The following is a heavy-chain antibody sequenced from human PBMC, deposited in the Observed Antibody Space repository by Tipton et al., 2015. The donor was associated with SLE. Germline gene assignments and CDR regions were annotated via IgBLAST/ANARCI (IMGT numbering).Heavy chain of an antibody. V-gene: IGHV4-59*11. D-gene: IGHD6-25*01. CDR1: GVSMRSHY. CDR3: AKERSSASFDY. Sequence: LRLSCDVSGVSMRSHYWSWIRQSPGKGLEWIGFVYYSGRTSFNPSLQSRVTMSVDTSKNQFSLSLRSVTAADTAVYYCAKERSSASFDYWGQGTLVTVSS. CDR2: VYYSGRT. J-gene: IGHJ4*02.